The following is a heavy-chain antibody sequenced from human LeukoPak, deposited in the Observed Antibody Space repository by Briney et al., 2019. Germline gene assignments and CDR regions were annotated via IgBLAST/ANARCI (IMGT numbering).Heavy chain of an antibody. D-gene: IGHD6-6*01. CDR3: ARRGGYSSSS. CDR2: IYYSGST. J-gene: IGHJ4*02. CDR1: GGSISSSSYY. Sequence: SENLSLTCTVSGGSISSSSYYWGWIRQPPGKGLEWIGSIYYSGSTYYNPSLKSRVTISVDTSKNQFSLKLSSVTAADTAVYYCARRGGYSSSSWGQGTLVTVSS. V-gene: IGHV4-39*01.